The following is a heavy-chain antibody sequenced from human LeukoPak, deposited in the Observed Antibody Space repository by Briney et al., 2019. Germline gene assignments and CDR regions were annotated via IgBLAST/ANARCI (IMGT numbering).Heavy chain of an antibody. CDR3: ARHSYDSSDFHYMDV. Sequence: GESLKISCKGSGYSFTSYWIGWVRPMPGKGLERMGIIYPDDSDTRYSPSFQGQVTISADKSISTAYLQWSTLRASDTAIYYCARHSYDSSDFHYMDVWGKGTTVTVSS. CDR2: IYPDDSDT. V-gene: IGHV5-51*01. J-gene: IGHJ6*03. D-gene: IGHD3-22*01. CDR1: GYSFTSYW.